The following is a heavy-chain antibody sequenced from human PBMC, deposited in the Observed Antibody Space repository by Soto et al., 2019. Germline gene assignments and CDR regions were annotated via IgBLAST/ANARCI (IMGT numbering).Heavy chain of an antibody. CDR3: ASATVVAGTFDF. Sequence: EVQLVESGGGLVKPGGSLTLSCAGSGFAFRSYNMNWVRQPPGKRLEWVASISSGSSNIYYADSVKGRFTISRDNAKDSLYLQMDSLRAEDSAVYYCASATVVAGTFDFWGQGTLLTVSS. V-gene: IGHV3-21*01. CDR1: GFAFRSYN. D-gene: IGHD2-15*01. CDR2: ISSGSSNI. J-gene: IGHJ4*02.